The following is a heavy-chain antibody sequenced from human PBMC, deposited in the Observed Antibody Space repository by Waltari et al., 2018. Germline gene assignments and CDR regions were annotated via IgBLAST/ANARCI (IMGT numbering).Heavy chain of an antibody. CDR3: TKRAESNGWTGWIFDY. D-gene: IGHD6-19*01. CDR2: ISGSGGNT. CDR1: GSTFISSA. Sequence: EVQLLESGGGLVQPGGSLRLSCAASGSTFISSAMSWVRQAPGKGLEWVSAISGSGGNTYYADSVKGRFTISRDNSKNTLYLQMNSLRAEDTAVYYCTKRAESNGWTGWIFDYWGQGTLVTVSS. J-gene: IGHJ4*02. V-gene: IGHV3-23*01.